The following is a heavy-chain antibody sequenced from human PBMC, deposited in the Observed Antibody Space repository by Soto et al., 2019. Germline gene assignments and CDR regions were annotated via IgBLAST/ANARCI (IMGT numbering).Heavy chain of an antibody. J-gene: IGHJ4*02. D-gene: IGHD6-19*01. CDR3: ARDRYSSGWYDLDY. V-gene: IGHV3-33*01. Sequence: QVQLVESGGGVVQPGRSLRLSCAASGFTFSSYGMHWVRQAPGKGLGWVAVIWYDGSTKYYADSVKGRFTISRDNSKNTLDLQMNSLRAEDTAVYYCARDRYSSGWYDLDYWGQGTLVTVSS. CDR1: GFTFSSYG. CDR2: IWYDGSTK.